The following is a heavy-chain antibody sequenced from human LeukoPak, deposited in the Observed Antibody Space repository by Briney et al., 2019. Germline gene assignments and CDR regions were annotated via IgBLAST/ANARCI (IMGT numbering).Heavy chain of an antibody. J-gene: IGHJ6*04. D-gene: IGHD3-10*01. Sequence: SETLSLTCAVYGGSFSGYYWSWIRQPPGKGLEWIGEINHSGSTNYNPSLKSRVTISLDTSKNQFSLKLSSVTAAETAVYYCARAPSLYGSGSYYTPYYYYGMDVWGKGTTVTVSS. CDR1: GGSFSGYY. CDR2: INHSGST. CDR3: ARAPSLYGSGSYYTPYYYYGMDV. V-gene: IGHV4-34*01.